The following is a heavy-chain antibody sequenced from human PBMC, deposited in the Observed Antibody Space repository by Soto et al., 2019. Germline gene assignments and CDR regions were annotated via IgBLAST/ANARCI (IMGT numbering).Heavy chain of an antibody. V-gene: IGHV3-7*01. D-gene: IGHD3-3*01. J-gene: IGHJ3*02. Sequence: EVPLVESGGGLVQPGGSLRLSCAASGITFSSYWMTWVRRAPGKGLEWVANIKQDGSEKYYVDSVKGRFTISRDNAKNSLYLQMNSLRAEDTAVYYCARDQDDSSDAFDIWGQGTMVTVSS. CDR2: IKQDGSEK. CDR3: ARDQDDSSDAFDI. CDR1: GITFSSYW.